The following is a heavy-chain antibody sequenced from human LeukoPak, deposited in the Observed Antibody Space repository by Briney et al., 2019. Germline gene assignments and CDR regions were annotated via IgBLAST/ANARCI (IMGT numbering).Heavy chain of an antibody. Sequence: SETLSLTCAVYGGSFSGYYWSWIRQPPGKGLEWIGEINHSGSTNYNPSLKSRVTISVDTSKSQFSLKLSSVTAADTAVYYCARHRGGGSWENWFDPWGQGTLVTVSS. J-gene: IGHJ5*02. CDR2: INHSGST. CDR3: ARHRGGGSWENWFDP. D-gene: IGHD2-15*01. CDR1: GGSFSGYY. V-gene: IGHV4-34*01.